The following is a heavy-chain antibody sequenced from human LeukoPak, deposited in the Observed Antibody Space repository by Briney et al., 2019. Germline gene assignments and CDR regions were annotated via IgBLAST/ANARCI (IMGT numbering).Heavy chain of an antibody. Sequence: PGGSLRLSCVVSGFTFSSYWMSWVRQAPGKGLEWVANIKQDGSEEYYVDSVKGRFTISRDSSKNTLYLQMNSLRAEDTAVYYCAKDYEPLVGVHRWGDWFDPWGQGTLVTVSS. V-gene: IGHV3-7*03. CDR3: AKDYEPLVGVHRWGDWFDP. D-gene: IGHD1-26*01. J-gene: IGHJ5*02. CDR1: GFTFSSYW. CDR2: IKQDGSEE.